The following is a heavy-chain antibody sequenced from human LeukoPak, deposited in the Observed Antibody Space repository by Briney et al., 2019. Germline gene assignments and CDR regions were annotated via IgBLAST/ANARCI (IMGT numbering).Heavy chain of an antibody. CDR3: AKGGIYYDSSGYWDY. Sequence: GGSLRLSCAASGFTFSSYAMSWVRQAPGEGLEWVSVISGSGGSTYYADSVKGRFTISRDNSKNTLYLQMNSLRAEDTAVYYCAKGGIYYDSSGYWDYWGQGTLVTVSS. J-gene: IGHJ4*02. D-gene: IGHD3-22*01. CDR2: ISGSGGST. V-gene: IGHV3-23*01. CDR1: GFTFSSYA.